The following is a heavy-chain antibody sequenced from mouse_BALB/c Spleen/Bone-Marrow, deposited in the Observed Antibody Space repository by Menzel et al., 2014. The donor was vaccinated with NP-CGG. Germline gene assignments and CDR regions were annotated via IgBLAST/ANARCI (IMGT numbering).Heavy chain of an antibody. D-gene: IGHD1-1*01. Sequence: VQLQQSGAELARPGASVKMSCQASGYTFTRYTMHWEKQRPGQGLEWIGYIIPSSGYTNYNQKFKDKATLTADKSSSTAYMQLSSLTSEDSAVYYRTIRYYAMDYWGQGTSVTVSS. CDR2: IIPSSGYT. CDR3: TIRYYAMDY. J-gene: IGHJ4*01. V-gene: IGHV1-4*01. CDR1: GYTFTRYT.